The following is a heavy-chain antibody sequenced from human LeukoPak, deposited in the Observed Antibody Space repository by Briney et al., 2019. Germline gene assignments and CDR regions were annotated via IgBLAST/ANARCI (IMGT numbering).Heavy chain of an antibody. CDR2: IYSGGST. Sequence: GGSLRLSCAASGFTVSSNYMSWVRQAPGKGLEWVSVIYSGGSTYYSDSVKGRFTISRDNSKNTLYLQMNSLRAEDTAVYYCAVSSSWYLTFDYWGQGTLVTVSS. V-gene: IGHV3-66*01. CDR1: GFTVSSNY. J-gene: IGHJ4*02. D-gene: IGHD6-13*01. CDR3: AVSSSWYLTFDY.